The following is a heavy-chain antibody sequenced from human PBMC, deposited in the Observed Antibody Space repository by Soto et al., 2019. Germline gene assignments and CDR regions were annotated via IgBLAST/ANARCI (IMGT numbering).Heavy chain of an antibody. CDR1: GGTFSSYA. J-gene: IGHJ4*02. V-gene: IGHV1-69*01. Sequence: QVQLVQSGAEVKKPGSSVKVSCKASGGTFSSYAISWVRQAPGQGLEWMGGIIPIFGTANYAQKFQGRVTITADESTSTAYMELSSLRSEDTAVYYCAKGDYYYGSGSYLFFAYWGQGTLVTVSS. CDR3: AKGDYYYGSGSYLFFAY. CDR2: IIPIFGTA. D-gene: IGHD3-10*01.